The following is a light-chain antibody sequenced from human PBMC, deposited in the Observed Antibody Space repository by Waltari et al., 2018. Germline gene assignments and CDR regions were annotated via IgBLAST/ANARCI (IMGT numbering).Light chain of an antibody. V-gene: IGKV1-27*01. CDR2: AAS. CDR3: QKYGSVPFT. CDR1: QGIGNN. Sequence: DIQMTQSPSSLSASVGDRVTITCRASQGIGNNLAWYQQRPGKVPKLLIYAASTLQSGVPSRFSGSGFGTDFTLTISSLQPDDVGNYYCQKYGSVPFTFGGGTKVGIK. J-gene: IGKJ4*01.